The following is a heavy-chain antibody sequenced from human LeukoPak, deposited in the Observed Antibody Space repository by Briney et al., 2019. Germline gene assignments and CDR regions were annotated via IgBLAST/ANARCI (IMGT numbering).Heavy chain of an antibody. CDR1: GYTFTAYY. CDR3: AYQDV. D-gene: IGHD2-2*01. V-gene: IGHV1-2*02. Sequence: ASVKVSCKASGYTFTAYYIHWVRQAPGQGLEWMGWVSPNRGGTTYAQKFQGRVTRTRDTSIIAAYMELSRLRSDDTAVYYCAYQDVWGQGTTVTVS. J-gene: IGHJ6*02. CDR2: VSPNRGGT.